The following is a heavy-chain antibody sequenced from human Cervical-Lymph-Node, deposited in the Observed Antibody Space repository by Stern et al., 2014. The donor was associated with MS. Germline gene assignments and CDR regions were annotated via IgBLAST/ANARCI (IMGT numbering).Heavy chain of an antibody. CDR2: ISNDGRDK. CDR3: AGQDRTGYYLSSVC. J-gene: IGHJ4*02. Sequence: VQLVESGGGVVQPGRSLRLSCAASRFTFSTYAMHWVRQAPGKGLEWVALISNDGRDKDYADSVKGRFTISRDNSRNTLYLQMNNLRPEDTAVYYCAGQDRTGYYLSSVCWGQGTLVTVSS. V-gene: IGHV3-30*03. D-gene: IGHD3-9*01. CDR1: RFTFSTYA.